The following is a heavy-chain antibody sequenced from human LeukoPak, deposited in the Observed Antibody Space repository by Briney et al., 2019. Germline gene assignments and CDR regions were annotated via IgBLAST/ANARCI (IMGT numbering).Heavy chain of an antibody. V-gene: IGHV1-8*01. CDR2: MNPNSGNT. Sequence: ASVKVSCKASGYTFTSYDINWVRQATGQGLEWMGWMNPNSGNTGYAQKFQGRVTMTRNTSISTAYMELSSLRSEDTAVYYCARALGSFWSGYYFRTGYPGMDVWGQGTTVTVSS. CDR3: ARALGSFWSGYYFRTGYPGMDV. J-gene: IGHJ6*02. D-gene: IGHD3-3*01. CDR1: GYTFTSYD.